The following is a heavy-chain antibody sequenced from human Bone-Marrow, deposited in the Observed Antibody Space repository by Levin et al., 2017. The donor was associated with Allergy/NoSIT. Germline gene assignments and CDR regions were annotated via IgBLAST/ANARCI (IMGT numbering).Heavy chain of an antibody. CDR1: GFTFGDYG. V-gene: IGHV3-30*18. CDR3: AKDARGDYSGYEPYFFDN. J-gene: IGHJ4*02. Sequence: QTGGSLRLSCAASGFTFGDYGMHWVRQAPGKGLEWVAIISYDGSHRDYADSVKGRFAISRDNSKNTLFLQMNRLRTEDTAVYYCAKDARGDYSGYEPYFFDNWGQGTLVTVSS. D-gene: IGHD5-12*01. CDR2: ISYDGSHR.